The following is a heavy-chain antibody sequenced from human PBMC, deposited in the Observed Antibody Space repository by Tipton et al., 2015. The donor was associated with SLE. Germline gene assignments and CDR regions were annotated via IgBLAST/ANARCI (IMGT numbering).Heavy chain of an antibody. D-gene: IGHD2-21*02. V-gene: IGHV3-9*01. Sequence: SLRLSCAPSGFRFDDYAMHWVRQVPGKGLEWVSSISWNSGTKGYADSVKGRFTISRDNAKNSLYLQMNGLRTEDTALYYCAKDISRAGDWVFGHWGQGTLVTVSS. CDR1: GFRFDDYA. CDR3: AKDISRAGDWVFGH. CDR2: ISWNSGTK. J-gene: IGHJ4*02.